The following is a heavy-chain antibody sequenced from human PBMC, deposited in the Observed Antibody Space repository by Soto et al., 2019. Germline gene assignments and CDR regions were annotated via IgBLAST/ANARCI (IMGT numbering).Heavy chain of an antibody. CDR2: IVPSDSYT. V-gene: IGHV5-10-1*01. CDR3: AINLPQITMVRGVIINP. J-gene: IGHJ5*02. CDR1: GSRFPSYW. Sequence: GESLKTSWKGSGSRFPSYWISWGRQRPGKGLAGVGRIVPSDSYTNYSPSFQGHVTIPADKSISTAYLQWSSLKASDTAMYYCAINLPQITMVRGVIINPWGQGTLVTVSS. D-gene: IGHD3-10*01.